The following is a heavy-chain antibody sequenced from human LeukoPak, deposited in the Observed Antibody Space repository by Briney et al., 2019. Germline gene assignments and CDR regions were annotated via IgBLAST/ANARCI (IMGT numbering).Heavy chain of an antibody. Sequence: ASVKVSCKASGYTFTDYYIHWVRQAPGQGLEWMGWINPNSGGTNYAQKLQGRVTMTRDTSISTSYMDLSSLRSDDTALYYCARDASWKPFDYWGQGSLVTVSS. J-gene: IGHJ4*02. CDR2: INPNSGGT. CDR3: ARDASWKPFDY. CDR1: GYTFTDYY. V-gene: IGHV1-2*02. D-gene: IGHD1-1*01.